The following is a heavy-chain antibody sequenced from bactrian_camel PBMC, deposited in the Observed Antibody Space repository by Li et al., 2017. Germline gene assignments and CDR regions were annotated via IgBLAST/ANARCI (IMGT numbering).Heavy chain of an antibody. CDR3: AADRCYPGWSRSGDEFPY. Sequence: DVQLVESGGGSVQAGGSLRLSCVASGDTIYYNCLGWFRQTPGKGREGVAAIGIGGGKTYYADSVKGRFTISQDSAKNTLYLQMNSLKPEDSAVYYCAADRCYPGWSRSGDEFPYWGRGTQVTVS. CDR2: IGIGGGKT. V-gene: IGHV3S31*01. D-gene: IGHD1*01. CDR1: GDTIYYNC. J-gene: IGHJ4*01.